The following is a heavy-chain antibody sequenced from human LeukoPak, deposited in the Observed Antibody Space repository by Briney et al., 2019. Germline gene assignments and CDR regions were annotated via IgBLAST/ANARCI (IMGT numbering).Heavy chain of an antibody. J-gene: IGHJ4*02. CDR1: GYTFTSYD. Sequence: ASVKVSCKASGYTFTSYDINWVRQATGQGLEWMGWMNPNSGNTGYAQKFQGRVTMTRNTSISTACMELSSLRSEDTAVYYCARGVKVRRVILYYFDYWGQGTLVTISS. V-gene: IGHV1-8*01. CDR3: ARGVKVRRVILYYFDY. CDR2: MNPNSGNT. D-gene: IGHD3-10*01.